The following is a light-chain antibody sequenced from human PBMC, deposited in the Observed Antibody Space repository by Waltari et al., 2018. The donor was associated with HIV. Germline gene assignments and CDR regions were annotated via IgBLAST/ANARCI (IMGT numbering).Light chain of an antibody. CDR2: SNH. CDR3: STWDKTQSAQV. CDR1: DSNIGTSS. V-gene: IGLV1-47*01. J-gene: IGLJ3*02. Sequence: QPVLTQLPSVSGTPGQTVTISCSGSDSNIGTSSVYWYQVLSGTTPRLLIFSNHERPSGVPGRFSGSKAGASASLTIFGLRSEDEADYYCSTWDKTQSAQVFGGGTKLTVL.